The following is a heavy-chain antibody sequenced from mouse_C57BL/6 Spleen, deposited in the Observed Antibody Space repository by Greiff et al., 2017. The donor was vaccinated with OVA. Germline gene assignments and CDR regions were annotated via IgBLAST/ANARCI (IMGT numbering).Heavy chain of an antibody. Sequence: EVKLMESGGGLVKPGGSLKLSCAASGFTFSDYGMHWVRQAPEKGLEWVAYISSGSSTIYYADTVKGRFTISRDNAKNTLCLQMTSLRSEDTAMYYGARRSYGSSYYYAMDYWGQGTSVTVSS. CDR3: ARRSYGSSYYYAMDY. D-gene: IGHD1-1*01. CDR1: GFTFSDYG. V-gene: IGHV5-17*01. J-gene: IGHJ4*01. CDR2: ISSGSSTI.